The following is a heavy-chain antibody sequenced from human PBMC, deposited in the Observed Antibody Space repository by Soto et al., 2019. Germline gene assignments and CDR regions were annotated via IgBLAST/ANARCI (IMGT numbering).Heavy chain of an antibody. CDR3: ARASDSSGYYLEYYFDY. Sequence: PSETLSLTCTVSGGSISSGDYYWSWIRQPPGKGLEWIGYIYYSGSTYYNPSLRSRVTISVDTSKNQFSLKLSSVTAADTAVYYCARASDSSGYYLEYYFDYWGQGTLVTVSS. CDR2: IYYSGST. CDR1: GGSISSGDYY. D-gene: IGHD3-22*01. V-gene: IGHV4-30-4*01. J-gene: IGHJ4*02.